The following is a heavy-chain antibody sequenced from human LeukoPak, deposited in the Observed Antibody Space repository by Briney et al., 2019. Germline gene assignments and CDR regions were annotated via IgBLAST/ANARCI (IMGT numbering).Heavy chain of an antibody. Sequence: GGSLSLSCTASGFTFSSCAMSWVRQAPGKGLVWVAVISAGGDNTDYADSVKGRFTISRDNSKNTLSLQMNSLRVEDTAVYYCAKVVGTGTTPTDHWGQGTLVTVSS. CDR1: GFTFSSCA. V-gene: IGHV3-23*01. D-gene: IGHD1-1*01. CDR3: AKVVGTGTTPTDH. J-gene: IGHJ5*02. CDR2: ISAGGDNT.